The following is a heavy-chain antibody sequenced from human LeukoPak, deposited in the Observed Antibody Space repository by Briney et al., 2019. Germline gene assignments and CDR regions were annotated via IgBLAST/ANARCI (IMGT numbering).Heavy chain of an antibody. D-gene: IGHD3-9*01. CDR1: GGSISSYY. CDR3: AREGGYDILTGYYNHWFDP. Sequence: SETLSLTCTVSGGSISSYYWSWIRQPPGKGLEWIGYIYYSGSTNYNPSLKSRVTISVDTSKNQFSLKLSSVSAADTAVYYCAREGGYDILTGYYNHWFDPWGQGTLVTVSS. J-gene: IGHJ5*02. V-gene: IGHV4-59*01. CDR2: IYYSGST.